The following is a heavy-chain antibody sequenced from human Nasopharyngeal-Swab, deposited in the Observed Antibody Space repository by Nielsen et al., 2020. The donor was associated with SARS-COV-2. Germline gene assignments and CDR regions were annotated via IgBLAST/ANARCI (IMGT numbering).Heavy chain of an antibody. J-gene: IGHJ4*01. D-gene: IGHD1-26*01. CDR1: GGSISSYY. CDR3: ATYSGSYQNFDS. Sequence: SETLSLTCTVSGGSISSYYWSWIRQPPGKGLEWIGYIYYSGSTNYNPSLKSRVTISVDTSKNQFSLKLSSVTAADTAVYYCATYSGSYQNFDSWGQGTLVTVSS. CDR2: IYYSGST. V-gene: IGHV4-59*01.